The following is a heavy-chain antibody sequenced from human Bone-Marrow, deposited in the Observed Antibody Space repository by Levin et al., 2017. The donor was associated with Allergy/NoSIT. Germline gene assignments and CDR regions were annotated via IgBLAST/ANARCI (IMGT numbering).Heavy chain of an antibody. CDR2: ISWNGAII. J-gene: IGHJ4*02. D-gene: IGHD3-22*01. V-gene: IGHV3-9*01. CDR1: GFNFGDHA. CDR3: GKDVSHYDTSGYIDY. Sequence: SLKISCAASGFNFGDHAMHWVRQGPGKGLQWVSGISWNGAIIGYADSLKGRFTISRDNAKNSLYLEIYSLRPEDTAFYYCGKDVSHYDTSGYIDYWGLGTLVTVSS.